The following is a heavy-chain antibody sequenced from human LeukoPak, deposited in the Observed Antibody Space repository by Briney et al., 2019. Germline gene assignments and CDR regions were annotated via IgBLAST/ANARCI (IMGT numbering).Heavy chain of an antibody. CDR2: IIPIFGTA. J-gene: IGHJ6*03. CDR1: GGTFSSYA. CDR3: ASSSGARNYYYYYMDV. Sequence: SVKVSCKASGGTFSSYAISWVRQAPGQGLEWMGGIIPIFGTANYAQKFQGRVTITTDESTSTAYMELSSLRSEDTAVYYCASSSGARNYYYYYMDVWGKGTTVTVSS. D-gene: IGHD6-25*01. V-gene: IGHV1-69*05.